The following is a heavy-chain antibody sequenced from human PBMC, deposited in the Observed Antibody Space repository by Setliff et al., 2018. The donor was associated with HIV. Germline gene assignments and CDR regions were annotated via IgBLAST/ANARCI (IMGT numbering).Heavy chain of an antibody. Sequence: PSETLSLTCAVYGGSLSDYYWSWIRQPPGKGLEWLGEIHSSGNTNYSPSLKGRVTISVDTPKNQYSLSLTSVTGADTAVYYCARGGASSKYLDPWGQGTLVTVSS. CDR2: IHSSGNT. CDR3: ARGGASSKYLDP. V-gene: IGHV4-34*01. J-gene: IGHJ5*02. CDR1: GGSLSDYY. D-gene: IGHD2-15*01.